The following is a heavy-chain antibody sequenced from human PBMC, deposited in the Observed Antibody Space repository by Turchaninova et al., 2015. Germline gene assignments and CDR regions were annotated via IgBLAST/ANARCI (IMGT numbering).Heavy chain of an antibody. J-gene: IGHJ3*02. Sequence: VLLVQSGAEANRPGGARKISCKGFGYSFTSYWVGWVRQMPGKGLEWMGIIYPGDSDTRYSPSFQGQVTISADKSISTAYLQWSSLKASDTAMYYCARRWYYDSSGDAFDIWGQGTMVTVSS. D-gene: IGHD3-22*01. V-gene: IGHV5-51*01. CDR1: GYSFTSYW. CDR2: IYPGDSDT. CDR3: ARRWYYDSSGDAFDI.